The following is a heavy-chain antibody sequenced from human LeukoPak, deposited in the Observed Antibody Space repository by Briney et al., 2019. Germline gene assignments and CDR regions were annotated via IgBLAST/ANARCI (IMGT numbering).Heavy chain of an antibody. Sequence: SETLSLTCTISGYSISSGYYWGWIRQPPGKGLEWIGSIYHSGSTYYNPSLKSRVTISLDTSENQFSLKLSSVTAADTAVYYCASPRSGYRYTFDYWGQGALVTVSS. CDR3: ASPRSGYRYTFDY. D-gene: IGHD3-22*01. V-gene: IGHV4-38-2*02. J-gene: IGHJ4*02. CDR1: GYSISSGYY. CDR2: IYHSGST.